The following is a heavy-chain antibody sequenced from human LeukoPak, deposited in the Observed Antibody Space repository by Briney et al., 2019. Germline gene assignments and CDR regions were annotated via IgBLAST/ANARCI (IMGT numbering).Heavy chain of an antibody. CDR2: INPIFGTA. Sequence: SVKVSCKASGGTFSSYAISWVRQAPGQGIEWLGGINPIFGTANYAQKFQGRVTITTDESTSTAYMELSSLRSEDTAVYYCAMDTVVTLSLPYYYMDVWGKGTTVTVSS. D-gene: IGHD4-23*01. V-gene: IGHV1-69*05. CDR1: GGTFSSYA. J-gene: IGHJ6*03. CDR3: AMDTVVTLSLPYYYMDV.